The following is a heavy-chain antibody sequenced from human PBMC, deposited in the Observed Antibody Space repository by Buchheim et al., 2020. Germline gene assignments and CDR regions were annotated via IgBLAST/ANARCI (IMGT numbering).Heavy chain of an antibody. D-gene: IGHD3-10*01. CDR3: ATSHGGFGESMDV. J-gene: IGHJ6*02. Sequence: QVQLVESGGGVVQPGRSLRLSCAASGFTFSSYGMHWVRQAPGKGLEWVAVIWYDGSNKYYADSVKGRFTISRDNYKNTLYLQMNSLRAEDTAVYYCATSHGGFGESMDVWGQGTT. CDR1: GFTFSSYG. CDR2: IWYDGSNK. V-gene: IGHV3-33*01.